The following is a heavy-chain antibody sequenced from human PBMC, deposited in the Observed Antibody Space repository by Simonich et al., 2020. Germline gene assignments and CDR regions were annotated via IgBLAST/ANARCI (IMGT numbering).Heavy chain of an antibody. V-gene: IGHV3-23*01. CDR3: ATYYFDY. Sequence: EVQLLESGGGLVQPGGSLRLSCAASGFTFSSYAMSWVRQAPVKGREGVEAISGRGGSTYYADSVKGRFTISRDNSKNTLYLQMNSLRAEDTAVYYCATYYFDYWGQGTLVTVSS. J-gene: IGHJ4*02. CDR1: GFTFSSYA. CDR2: ISGRGGST.